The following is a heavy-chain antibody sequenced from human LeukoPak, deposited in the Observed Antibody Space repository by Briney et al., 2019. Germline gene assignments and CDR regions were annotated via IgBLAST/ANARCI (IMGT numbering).Heavy chain of an antibody. D-gene: IGHD6-13*01. Sequence: SETLSLTCTVSGGSISSYYWSWIRQPAGKGLEWIGRIYTSGSTNYNPSLKSRVTMSVDTSKNQFSLKLSSVTAADTAVYYCARGYSSSWYYYGMDAWGQGTTVTVSS. CDR1: GGSISSYY. CDR2: IYTSGST. V-gene: IGHV4-4*07. J-gene: IGHJ6*02. CDR3: ARGYSSSWYYYGMDA.